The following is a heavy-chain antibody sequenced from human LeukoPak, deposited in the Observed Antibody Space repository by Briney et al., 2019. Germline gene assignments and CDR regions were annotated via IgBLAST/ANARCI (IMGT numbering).Heavy chain of an antibody. Sequence: SETLSLTCAVYGGSFSGYYWSWIRQPPGKGLEWIGYIYYSGSTNYNPSLKSRVTISVDTSKNQFSLKLSSVTAADTAVYYCARGGLWFGELSNWFDPWGQGTLVTVSS. CDR3: ARGGLWFGELSNWFDP. D-gene: IGHD3-10*01. V-gene: IGHV4-59*01. CDR1: GGSFSGYY. J-gene: IGHJ5*02. CDR2: IYYSGST.